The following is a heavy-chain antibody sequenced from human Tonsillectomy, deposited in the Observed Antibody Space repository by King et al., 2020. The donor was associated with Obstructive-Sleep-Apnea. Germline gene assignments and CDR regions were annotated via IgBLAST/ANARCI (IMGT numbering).Heavy chain of an antibody. CDR2: ISWDGGST. CDR3: AKGNYDILTGYYKFQYYFDY. CDR1: GFTFDDYA. V-gene: IGHV3-43D*03. J-gene: IGHJ4*02. D-gene: IGHD3-9*01. Sequence: GQLVQSGGVVVQPGGSLRLSCAASGFTFDDYAMHWVRQAPGKGLEWVSLISWDGGSTYYADSVKGRFTISRDNSKNSLYLQMNSLRAEDTALYYCAKGNYDILTGYYKFQYYFDYWGQGTLVTVSS.